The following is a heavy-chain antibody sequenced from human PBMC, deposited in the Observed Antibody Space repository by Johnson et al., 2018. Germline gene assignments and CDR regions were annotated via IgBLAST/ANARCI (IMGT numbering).Heavy chain of an antibody. CDR2: ISWDGGST. V-gene: IGHV3-43*01. CDR3: AKDRSHAEFFHR. J-gene: IGHJ1*01. Sequence: VQLVQSGGGLVQPGGSLRLSCAASGFTFDDYTMHWVRQAPGKGLEWVSLISWDGGSTYYADSVNGRFTISRDNSKNSLYLQMNSLRTEDTAVYFCAKDRSHAEFFHRWGQGTLVTVSA. CDR1: GFTFDDYT. D-gene: IGHD6-6*01.